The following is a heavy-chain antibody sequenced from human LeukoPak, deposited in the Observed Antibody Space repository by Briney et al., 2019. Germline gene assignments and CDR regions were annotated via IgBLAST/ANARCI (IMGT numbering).Heavy chain of an antibody. CDR2: IHFSGSA. J-gene: IGHJ4*02. V-gene: IGHV4-30-4*07. CDR3: ARMNSEYSYAFDS. D-gene: IGHD5-12*01. CDR1: GGSISSGGYS. Sequence: PSQTLSLTCAVSGGSISSGGYSWSWIRQPPGRGLEWIGYIHFSGSATYNPSLKSRVTISVDTTKNQFSLNLISVTAADTAVYYCARMNSEYSYAFDSWGQGNLVTVSS.